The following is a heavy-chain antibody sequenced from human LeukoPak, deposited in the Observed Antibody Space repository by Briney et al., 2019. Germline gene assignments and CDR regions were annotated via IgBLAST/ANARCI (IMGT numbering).Heavy chain of an antibody. V-gene: IGHV4-34*01. Sequence: SETLSLTXAVYGGSFSGYYWSWIRQPPGKGLEWIGEINHSGSTNYNPSLKSRVTISVDTSKNQFSLKLSSVTAADTAVYYCARASRGIAARGLDYWGQGTLVTVSS. D-gene: IGHD6-6*01. J-gene: IGHJ4*02. CDR1: GGSFSGYY. CDR2: INHSGST. CDR3: ARASRGIAARGLDY.